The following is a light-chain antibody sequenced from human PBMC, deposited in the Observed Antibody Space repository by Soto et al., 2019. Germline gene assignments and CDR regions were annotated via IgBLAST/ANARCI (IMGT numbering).Light chain of an antibody. V-gene: IGKV3-11*01. CDR1: QSVGSS. Sequence: EIVLTQSPATLSLSPGEIATLSFSASQSVGSSLAWYQQKPGQAPRLLIYDASNRATGIPARFSGSGSGTDFTLTIDSLESEDFAVYYCQQRTNWPLLTFGAGTKVDIK. J-gene: IGKJ4*01. CDR2: DAS. CDR3: QQRTNWPLLT.